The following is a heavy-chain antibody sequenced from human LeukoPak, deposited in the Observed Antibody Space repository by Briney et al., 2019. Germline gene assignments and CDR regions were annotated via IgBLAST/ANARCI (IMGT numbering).Heavy chain of an antibody. CDR3: ARLDDSSGYYTHFDY. CDR2: IYPGDSDT. CDR1: GYSFTSYW. V-gene: IGHV5-51*01. J-gene: IGHJ4*02. Sequence: GESLKISCKGSGYSFTSYWIGWVRQMPGKGLEWMGIIYPGDSDTRYSPSFQGEVTISADKSISTAYVQWSSLKASDTAMYYCARLDDSSGYYTHFDYWGQGTLVTVSS. D-gene: IGHD3-22*01.